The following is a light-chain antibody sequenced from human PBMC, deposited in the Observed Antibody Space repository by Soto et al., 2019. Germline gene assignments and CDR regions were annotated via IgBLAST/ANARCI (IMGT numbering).Light chain of an antibody. J-gene: IGKJ5*01. V-gene: IGKV3-20*01. Sequence: VLTQSPRTLSLSPGERATLSCRASQSVRSTSLVWYQQKPAQAPRLLIYGASSRATGIPDRCSGGGSGTDFTLTISRLEPEDFAVYYCQHYNSSPPITFGQGTRLEIK. CDR2: GAS. CDR3: QHYNSSPPIT. CDR1: QSVRSTS.